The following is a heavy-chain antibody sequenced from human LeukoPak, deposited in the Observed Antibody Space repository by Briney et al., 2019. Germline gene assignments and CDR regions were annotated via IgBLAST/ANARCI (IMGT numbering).Heavy chain of an antibody. V-gene: IGHV4-34*01. CDR1: GGSFSGYY. Sequence: PSETLSLTCAVYGGSFSGYYWSWIRQPPGKGLEWIGEINHSGSTNYNPSLKSRVTISVDTSKNQFSLKLSSVTAADTAVYYCARDLAIAAAGSDAFDIWGQGTMVTVSS. CDR2: INHSGST. CDR3: ARDLAIAAAGSDAFDI. D-gene: IGHD6-13*01. J-gene: IGHJ3*02.